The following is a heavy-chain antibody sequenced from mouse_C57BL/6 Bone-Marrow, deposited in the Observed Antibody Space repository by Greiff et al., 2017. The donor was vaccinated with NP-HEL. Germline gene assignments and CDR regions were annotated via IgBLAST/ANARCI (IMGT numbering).Heavy chain of an antibody. V-gene: IGHV5-17*01. CDR3: ATHLDY. CDR2: ISSGSSTI. J-gene: IGHJ2*01. CDR1: GFTFSDSG. Sequence: EVKLMESGGGLVKPGGSLKLSCAASGFTFSDSGMHCVRQAPEKGLVRVAYISSGSSTIYSADTVKGRFTISRDNAKNTLFLQITSLRAEDTAMYYCATHLDYWGQGTTLTVSS.